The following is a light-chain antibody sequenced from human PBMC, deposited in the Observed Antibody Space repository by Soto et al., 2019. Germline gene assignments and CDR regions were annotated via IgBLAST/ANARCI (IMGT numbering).Light chain of an antibody. J-gene: IGLJ2*01. V-gene: IGLV3-25*03. CDR3: QSADSSGTYVV. CDR1: ALPKQY. CDR2: KDS. Sequence: SSELTQPPSVSVPPGQTARITCSGGALPKQYAYWYQQKPGQATVLVIEKDSERPSGIPERFSGSSSGTTVTLTISGVQAEDEADYYCQSADSSGTYVVVGGGTKLTVL.